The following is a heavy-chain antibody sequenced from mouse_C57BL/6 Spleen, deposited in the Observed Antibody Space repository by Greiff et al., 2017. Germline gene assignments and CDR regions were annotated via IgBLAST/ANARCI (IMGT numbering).Heavy chain of an antibody. CDR3: ASRDDYFDY. J-gene: IGHJ2*01. V-gene: IGHV1-59*01. Sequence: QVQLHQSGAELVRPGTSVKLSCKASGYTFTSYWMHWVKQRPGQGLEWIGVIDPSDSYTNYNQKFKGKATLTVDTSSSTAYMQLSSLTSEDSAVYYCASRDDYFDYWGQGTTLTVSS. CDR1: GYTFTSYW. D-gene: IGHD2-13*01. CDR2: IDPSDSYT.